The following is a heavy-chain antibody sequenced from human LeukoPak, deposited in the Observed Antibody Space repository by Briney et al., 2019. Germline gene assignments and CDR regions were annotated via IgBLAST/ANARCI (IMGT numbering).Heavy chain of an antibody. CDR1: GGSFSGYY. D-gene: IGHD6-13*01. V-gene: IGHV4-34*01. Sequence: PSETLSLTCAVYGGSFSGYYWSWIRQPPGKGLEWIGEINHSGSTNYNPSLKSRVTISVDTSENQFSLKLSSVTAADTAVYYCARVAAAAGTGDYWGQGTLVTVSS. CDR2: INHSGST. CDR3: ARVAAAAGTGDY. J-gene: IGHJ4*02.